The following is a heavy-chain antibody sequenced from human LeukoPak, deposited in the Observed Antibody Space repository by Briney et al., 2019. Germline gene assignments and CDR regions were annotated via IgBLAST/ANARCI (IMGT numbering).Heavy chain of an antibody. J-gene: IGHJ4*02. CDR2: INAGNGNT. V-gene: IGHV1-3*01. CDR3: ARIGGYSYDGGY. Sequence: ASVKVSCKASGYTFTTYAMHWVRQAPGQRLEWMGWINAGNGNTKYSQKFQGRVTITRDTSASTAYMELSSLRSEDTAVYYCARIGGYSYDGGYWGQGTLVTVSS. D-gene: IGHD5-12*01. CDR1: GYTFTTYA.